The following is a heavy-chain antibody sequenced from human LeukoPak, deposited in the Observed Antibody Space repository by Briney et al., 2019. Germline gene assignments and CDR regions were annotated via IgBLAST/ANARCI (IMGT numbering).Heavy chain of an antibody. Sequence: GASVKVSCKASGYTFTSYGISWVRQAPGQGLEWMGWISAYNGNTNYAQKLQGRVTMTTDTSTSTAYMELRSLRSDDTAVYYCAGVYDILTPDAFDIWGQGTMVTVSS. CDR3: AGVYDILTPDAFDI. CDR2: ISAYNGNT. CDR1: GYTFTSYG. V-gene: IGHV1-18*01. D-gene: IGHD3-9*01. J-gene: IGHJ3*02.